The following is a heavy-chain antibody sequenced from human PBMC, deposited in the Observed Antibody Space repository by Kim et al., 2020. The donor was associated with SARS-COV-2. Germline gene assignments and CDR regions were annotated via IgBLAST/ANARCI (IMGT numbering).Heavy chain of an antibody. Sequence: YYTPSLRSRLTISVDTSKNHFSLKMNSVTAADTALYYCARGDSSGYYYDSWGQGALVTVSS. V-gene: IGHV4-31*02. D-gene: IGHD3-22*01. J-gene: IGHJ4*02. CDR3: ARGDSSGYYYDS.